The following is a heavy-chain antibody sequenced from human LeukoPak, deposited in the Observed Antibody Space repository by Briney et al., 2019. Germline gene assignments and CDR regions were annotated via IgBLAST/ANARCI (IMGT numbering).Heavy chain of an antibody. D-gene: IGHD4-17*01. J-gene: IGHJ4*02. CDR3: ASQGPGYGAVGRYFDY. V-gene: IGHV4-34*01. CDR2: INHSGST. Sequence: SETLSLTCAVYGGSFSGYYWSWIRQPPGKGLEWIGEINHSGSTNYNPSLKSRVTISVDTSKNQFSLKLSSVTAADTAVYYCASQGPGYGAVGRYFDYWGQGTLVTVSS. CDR1: GGSFSGYY.